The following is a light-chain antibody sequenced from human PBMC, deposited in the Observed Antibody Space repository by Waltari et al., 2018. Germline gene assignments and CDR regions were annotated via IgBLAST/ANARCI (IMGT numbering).Light chain of an antibody. Sequence: QSVLTQPPSAFGTRGQKFRISGTGSSATVWVGNDVMWYQQLPGTAPKLLIHGNNNRPSEVPDRFSASKSGTSASLAITGLQAEDEADYYCQSYDSSLSVWVFGGGTKLTVL. J-gene: IGLJ3*02. CDR2: GNN. CDR1: SATVWVGND. CDR3: QSYDSSLSVWV. V-gene: IGLV1-40*01.